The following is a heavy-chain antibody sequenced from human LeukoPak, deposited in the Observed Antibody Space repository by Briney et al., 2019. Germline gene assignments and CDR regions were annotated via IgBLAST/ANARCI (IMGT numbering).Heavy chain of an antibody. CDR3: ATAPYYYDSSGYQQGWFDP. D-gene: IGHD3-22*01. CDR2: INHSGST. Sequence: SETLSLTCAVYGGSFSGYYWSWIRQPPGKGLEWIGEINHSGSTNYNPSLKSRVTVSVDTSKNQFSLKLSSVTAADTAVYYCATAPYYYDSSGYQQGWFDPWGQGTLVTVSS. CDR1: GGSFSGYY. V-gene: IGHV4-34*01. J-gene: IGHJ5*02.